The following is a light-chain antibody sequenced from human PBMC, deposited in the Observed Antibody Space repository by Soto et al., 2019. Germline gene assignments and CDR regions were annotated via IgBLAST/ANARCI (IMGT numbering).Light chain of an antibody. CDR3: GSYTSSSTYV. CDR2: EVS. J-gene: IGLJ1*01. CDR1: SSDVGRYNY. Sequence: QSALTQPASVSGAPGQSITISCTGTSSDVGRYNYVSWYQQHPGTAPKRMIYEVSNRPSGVSNRVSGSKSGNTASLTISGLQTEDEADYYCGSYTSSSTYVFGTGTKLAVL. V-gene: IGLV2-14*01.